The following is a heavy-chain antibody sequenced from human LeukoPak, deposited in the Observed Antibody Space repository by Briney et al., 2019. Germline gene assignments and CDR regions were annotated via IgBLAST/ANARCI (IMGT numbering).Heavy chain of an antibody. CDR3: ARPYYDFWSGYFSLIDY. Sequence: GRSLRLSCAASGFTFSSYAMHWVRQAPGKGLEWVAVISYDGSNKYYADSVKGRFTISRDNSKNTLYLQMNSLRAEDTAVYYCARPYYDFWSGYFSLIDYWGQGTLVTVSS. J-gene: IGHJ4*02. CDR2: ISYDGSNK. CDR1: GFTFSSYA. V-gene: IGHV3-30-3*01. D-gene: IGHD3-3*01.